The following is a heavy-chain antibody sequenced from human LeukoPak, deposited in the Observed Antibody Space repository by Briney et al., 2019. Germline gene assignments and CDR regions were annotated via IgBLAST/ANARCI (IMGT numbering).Heavy chain of an antibody. Sequence: GGSLRLSCAASGFTFSNYIMHWVRQAPGKGLDWVAVIIENGSNQYYADSVKGRFTISRDNSKNTLFLQMNSLRAEDTAVYYCAELGITMIGGVWGKGTTVTISS. CDR1: GFTFSNYI. CDR3: AELGITMIGGV. V-gene: IGHV3-30*04. J-gene: IGHJ6*04. CDR2: IIENGSNQ. D-gene: IGHD3-10*02.